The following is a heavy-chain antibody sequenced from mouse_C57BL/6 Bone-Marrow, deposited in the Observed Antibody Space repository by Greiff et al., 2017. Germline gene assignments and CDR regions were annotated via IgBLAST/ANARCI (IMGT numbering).Heavy chain of an antibody. V-gene: IGHV5-17*01. J-gene: IGHJ4*01. CDR2: ISSGSSTI. D-gene: IGHD2-12*01. CDR3: ASSYSVNAMDY. CDR1: GFTFSDYG. Sequence: EVKVVESGGGLVKPGGSLKLSCAASGFTFSDYGMHWVRQAPEKGLEWVAYISSGSSTIYYADTVKGRFTISRDNAKNTLVLQMTSLRSEDTAMYYGASSYSVNAMDYWGQGTSVTVSA.